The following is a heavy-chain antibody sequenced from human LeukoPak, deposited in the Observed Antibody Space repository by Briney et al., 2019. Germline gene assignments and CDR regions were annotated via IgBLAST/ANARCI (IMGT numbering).Heavy chain of an antibody. CDR1: GGSISSYY. CDR3: ARLYILTVYYLWDY. Sequence: PSETLSLTCTVSGGSISSYYWSWIRQPPGKGLEWIGYIYYSGSTNYNPSLKSRVTISVDKSKNQFSLKLSSVTAADTAVYYCARLYILTVYYLWDYWGQGTLVTVSS. CDR2: IYYSGST. D-gene: IGHD3-9*01. V-gene: IGHV4-59*12. J-gene: IGHJ4*02.